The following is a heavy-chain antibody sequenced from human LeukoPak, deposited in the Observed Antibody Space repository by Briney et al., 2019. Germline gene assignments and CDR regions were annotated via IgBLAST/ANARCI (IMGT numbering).Heavy chain of an antibody. CDR3: ARTYCGCDCFLGNWYFDL. CDR2: IHFSGTT. CDR1: GGSFTNYY. Sequence: PSETLSLTCSVSGGSFTNYYWSWIRQPPGKGLEWIACIHFSGTTTINPSLKSRVTMSLDTSKHHFPLDLTSVTAPDRPVNYCARTYCGCDCFLGNWYFDLWGRGTLITVSS. V-gene: IGHV4-59*01. D-gene: IGHD2-21*02. J-gene: IGHJ2*01.